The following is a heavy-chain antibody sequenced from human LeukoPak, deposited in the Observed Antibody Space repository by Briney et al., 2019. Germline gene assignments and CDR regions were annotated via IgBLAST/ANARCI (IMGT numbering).Heavy chain of an antibody. Sequence: GGSLRLSCAASGFTFSSYGMHWVRQASGKGLEWVAFIRYDGSNKYYADSVKGRFTISRDNSKNTLYLQMNSLRAEDTAVYYCAKDATKGSGSYFDYWGQGTLVTVSS. J-gene: IGHJ4*02. CDR3: AKDATKGSGSYFDY. V-gene: IGHV3-30*02. CDR2: IRYDGSNK. CDR1: GFTFSSYG. D-gene: IGHD3-10*01.